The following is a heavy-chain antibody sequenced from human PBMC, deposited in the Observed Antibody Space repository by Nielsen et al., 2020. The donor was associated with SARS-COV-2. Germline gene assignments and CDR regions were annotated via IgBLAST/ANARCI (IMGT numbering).Heavy chain of an antibody. CDR1: GFSFSSHT. V-gene: IGHV3-21*04. D-gene: IGHD3-10*01. CDR2: ISPKSNYK. Sequence: GGSLRLSCAASGFSFSSHTMNWVRQATGKGLEWISSISPKSNYKSYADSSKGRFTVSRDDAKKSLYLQMNSLRAEDTAVYYCARDMLWFGEPIPYGMDVWGQGTTVTVSS. CDR3: ARDMLWFGEPIPYGMDV. J-gene: IGHJ6*02.